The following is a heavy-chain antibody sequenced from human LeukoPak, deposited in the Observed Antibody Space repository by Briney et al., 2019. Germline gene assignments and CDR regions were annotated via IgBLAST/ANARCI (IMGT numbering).Heavy chain of an antibody. V-gene: IGHV1-2*02. CDR3: ARARRYYDSSGYYYVLALGY. CDR1: GYTFTGYY. CDR2: INPNSGGT. D-gene: IGHD3-22*01. J-gene: IGHJ4*02. Sequence: ASVKVSCKASGYTFTGYYMHWVRQAPGQGLEWMGWINPNSGGTNYAQKFQGRVTMNGDTSISTAYMELSRLRSDDTAVYYCARARRYYDSSGYYYVLALGYWGQGTLVTVSS.